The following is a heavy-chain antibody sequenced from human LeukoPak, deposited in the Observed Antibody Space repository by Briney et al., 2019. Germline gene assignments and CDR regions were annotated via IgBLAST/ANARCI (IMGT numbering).Heavy chain of an antibody. CDR3: ARPGAVAGRRVGYFDY. D-gene: IGHD6-19*01. CDR1: GGSFSGYY. V-gene: IGHV4-34*01. CDR2: INHSGST. J-gene: IGHJ4*02. Sequence: SETLSLTCAVYGGSFSGYYWSWIRQPPGKGLEWIGEINHSGSTNYNPSLKSRVTISVDTSKNQFSLKLSSVTAADTAVYYCARPGAVAGRRVGYFDYWGQGTLVTVSS.